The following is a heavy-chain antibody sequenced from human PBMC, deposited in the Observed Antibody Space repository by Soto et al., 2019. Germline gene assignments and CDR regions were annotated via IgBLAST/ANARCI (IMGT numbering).Heavy chain of an antibody. J-gene: IGHJ6*02. V-gene: IGHV3-33*01. D-gene: IGHD3-16*02. CDR1: GFTFSSYG. CDR2: IWYDGSNK. Sequence: GGSLRLSCAASGFTFSSYGMHWVRQAPGKGLEWVAVIWYDGSNKYYADSVKGRFTISRDNSKNTLYLQMNCLRAEDTAVYYCARDHYDYVWGSYPTCMDVWGQGTTVTVSS. CDR3: ARDHYDYVWGSYPTCMDV.